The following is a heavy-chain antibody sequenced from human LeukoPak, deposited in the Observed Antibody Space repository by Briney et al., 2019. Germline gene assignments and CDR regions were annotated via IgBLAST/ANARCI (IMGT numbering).Heavy chain of an antibody. CDR1: GYTFTSYG. V-gene: IGHV1-18*01. CDR3: ARDEGGIAARPNFDY. J-gene: IGHJ4*02. Sequence: ASVKVSCKASGYTFTSYGISWVRQAPGQGLEWMGWISAYNGNTNYAQKLRGRVTMTTDTSTSTAYMELRSLRSDDTAVYYCARDEGGIAARPNFDYWGQGTLVTVSS. CDR2: ISAYNGNT. D-gene: IGHD6-6*01.